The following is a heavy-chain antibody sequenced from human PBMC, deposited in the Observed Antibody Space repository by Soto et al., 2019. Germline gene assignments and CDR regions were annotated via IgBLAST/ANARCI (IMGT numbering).Heavy chain of an antibody. D-gene: IGHD3-3*01. CDR1: GFTFSSYG. CDR3: AKVMIFGVVTPGLLYFDY. CDR2: ISYDGSNK. V-gene: IGHV3-30*18. Sequence: GESLKISCAASGFTFSSYGMHWVRQAPGKGLEWVAVISYDGSNKYYADSVKGRFTISRDNSKNTLYLQMNSLRAEDTAVYYCAKVMIFGVVTPGLLYFDYWGQGTLVTVSS. J-gene: IGHJ4*02.